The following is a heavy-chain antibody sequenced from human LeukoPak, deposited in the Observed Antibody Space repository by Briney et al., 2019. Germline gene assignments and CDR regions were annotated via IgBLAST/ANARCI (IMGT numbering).Heavy chain of an antibody. V-gene: IGHV4-4*07. CDR1: GDSISSYD. CDR2: IYTSGNT. D-gene: IGHD6-19*01. J-gene: IGHJ3*02. Sequence: SETLSLTCTVSGDSISSYDWSWIRQPAGKGLEWIGRIYTSGNTNYNPSLRSRVTMSVDTSKNQFSLKLTSVTAADTAVYYCARAIPREEQWNDASDIWGQGTMVTVSS. CDR3: ARAIPREEQWNDASDI.